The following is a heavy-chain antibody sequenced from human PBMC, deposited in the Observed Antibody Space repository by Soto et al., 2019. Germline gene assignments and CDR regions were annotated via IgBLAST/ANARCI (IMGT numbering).Heavy chain of an antibody. Sequence: VGSLSLSCASSVFTFSSYAMHCVRHSPGKWLEWVAVISYDGSNKYYADSVKGRFTISRDNSKNTPYLQMNSLRAEDTAVYYCARVRSYYYRSGNRYFEYCGQETLVNLS. CDR3: ARVRSYYYRSGNRYFEY. CDR1: VFTFSSYA. J-gene: IGHJ4*02. V-gene: IGHV3-30-3*01. D-gene: IGHD3-10*01. CDR2: ISYDGSNK.